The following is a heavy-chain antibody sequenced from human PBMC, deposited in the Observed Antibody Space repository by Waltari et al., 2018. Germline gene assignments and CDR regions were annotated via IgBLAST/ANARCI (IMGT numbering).Heavy chain of an antibody. J-gene: IGHJ4*02. CDR2: IYYSGST. V-gene: IGHV4-39*07. Sequence: QLQLQESGPGLVKPSETLSLTCTVSGGSISSSSYYWGWIRQPPGKGLEWIGSIYYSGSTYYNPSLKSRVTISVDTSTNQFSLKLSSVTAADTAVYYCARGYYDFWSGYYDYWGQGTLVTVSS. D-gene: IGHD3-3*01. CDR1: GGSISSSSYY. CDR3: ARGYYDFWSGYYDY.